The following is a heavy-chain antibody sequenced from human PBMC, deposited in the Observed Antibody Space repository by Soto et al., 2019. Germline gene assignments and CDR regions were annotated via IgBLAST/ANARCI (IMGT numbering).Heavy chain of an antibody. J-gene: IGHJ4*02. CDR2: ISSETNGI. V-gene: IGHV3-48*02. CDR1: GFTFSIYS. D-gene: IGHD3-22*01. CDR3: ARDMKYYDTSGYFDY. Sequence: SLRLSCAASGFTFSIYSMNWVRQAPGKGLEWISYISSETNGIDYADSVKGRFTISRDNAKNSLYLQMSSLRDEDTAVYYCARDMKYYDTSGYFDYWGQGTVVTVSS.